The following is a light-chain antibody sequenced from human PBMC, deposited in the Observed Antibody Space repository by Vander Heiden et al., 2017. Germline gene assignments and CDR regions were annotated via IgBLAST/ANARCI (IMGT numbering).Light chain of an antibody. CDR3: SAFAGYDTYV. CDR2: DVS. Sequence: QSALTQPRSVSGSPGQSVTFSCTGTSTDVGAYNYVSWYQQYPGKAPKLMIYDVSKRPSGVPDRFSGSKSGNTASLTISGLQAEDEADDYCSAFAGYDTYVFGTGTQVTVL. CDR1: STDVGAYNY. V-gene: IGLV2-11*01. J-gene: IGLJ1*01.